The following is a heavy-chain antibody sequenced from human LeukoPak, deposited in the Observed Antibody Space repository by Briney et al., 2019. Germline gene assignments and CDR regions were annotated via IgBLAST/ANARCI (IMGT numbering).Heavy chain of an antibody. J-gene: IGHJ3*02. D-gene: IGHD6-19*01. CDR3: AREQWLSAFDI. Sequence: PGGSLRLSCAASGFTFSSYAMHWVRQAPGKGLEYVSAISSNGGSTYYANSVKGRFTISRDNSKNTLYLQMGSLRAEDMAVYYCAREQWLSAFDIWGQGTMVTVSS. V-gene: IGHV3-64*01. CDR2: ISSNGGST. CDR1: GFTFSSYA.